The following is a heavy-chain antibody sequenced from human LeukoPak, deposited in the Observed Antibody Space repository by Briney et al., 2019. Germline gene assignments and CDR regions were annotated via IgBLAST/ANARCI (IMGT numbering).Heavy chain of an antibody. CDR3: AKETGPALIYYYYMDV. D-gene: IGHD1-1*01. J-gene: IGHJ6*03. V-gene: IGHV3-23*01. CDR1: GFTFSSYA. CDR2: ISGSGGST. Sequence: GGSLRLSCAASGFTFSSYAMGWVRQAPGKGLEWVSAISGSGGSTYYADSVKGRFTISRDNSKNTLYLQMNSLRAEDTAVYYCAKETGPALIYYYYMDVWGKGTTVTVSS.